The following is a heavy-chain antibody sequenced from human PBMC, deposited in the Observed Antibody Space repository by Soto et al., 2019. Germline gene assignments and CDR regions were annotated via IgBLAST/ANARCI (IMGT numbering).Heavy chain of an antibody. CDR2: IKKDGSEK. D-gene: IGHD2-15*01. CDR1: GFTFSSYW. V-gene: IGHV3-7*01. CDR3: ARDRGYCSGGSCYDAFDI. J-gene: IGHJ3*02. Sequence: EVQLVESVGGLVQPGGSLRLSCAASGFTFSSYWMSWVRQAPGKGLEWVANIKKDGSEKYYVDSVKGRFTISRDNAKNSMYLQMNSLRAEDTAVYYCARDRGYCSGGSCYDAFDIWGQGTMVTVSS.